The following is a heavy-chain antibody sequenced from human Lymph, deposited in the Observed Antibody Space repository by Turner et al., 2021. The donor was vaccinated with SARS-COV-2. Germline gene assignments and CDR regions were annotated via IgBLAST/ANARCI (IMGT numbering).Heavy chain of an antibody. CDR3: ARGRYSGGGMDV. J-gene: IGHJ6*02. CDR1: GYTFTSYD. V-gene: IGHV1-8*02. Sequence: QVQLVQSGAEVKKPGASVKVSCKAPGYTFTSYDINWVRQATGQGLGWMGWMNPNRGNTGYAQKFQGRITMTRNTSISTAYMGLSSLRSEDTAVYYCARGRYSGGGMDVWGQGTTVTVSS. CDR2: MNPNRGNT. D-gene: IGHD1-26*01.